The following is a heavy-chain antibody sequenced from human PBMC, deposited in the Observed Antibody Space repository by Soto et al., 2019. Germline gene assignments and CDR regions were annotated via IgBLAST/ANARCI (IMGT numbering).Heavy chain of an antibody. CDR1: GFTFSDYY. J-gene: IGHJ4*02. Sequence: LRLSCAASGFTFSDYYMSWIRQAPGKGLEWVSYISSSGSTIYYADSVKGRFTISRDNAKNALYLQMNSLRDDDTAVYYCARDGPAADFDYWGQGTLVTVYS. V-gene: IGHV3-11*04. D-gene: IGHD6-13*01. CDR3: ARDGPAADFDY. CDR2: ISSSGSTI.